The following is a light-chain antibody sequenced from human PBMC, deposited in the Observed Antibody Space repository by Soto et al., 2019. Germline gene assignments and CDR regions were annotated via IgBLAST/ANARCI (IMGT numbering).Light chain of an antibody. J-gene: IGLJ1*01. Sequence: QSVLTQPPSASGTPGQRVTISCSGSSSNIGSNTVNWYQQLPGTAPKLLIYNNNQRQSGVPDRFSGSKSGTSDSLAISGLQSDDEAAYYCAAWDDSRTGLVFGTGTKFTV. V-gene: IGLV1-44*01. CDR3: AAWDDSRTGLV. CDR2: NNN. CDR1: SSNIGSNT.